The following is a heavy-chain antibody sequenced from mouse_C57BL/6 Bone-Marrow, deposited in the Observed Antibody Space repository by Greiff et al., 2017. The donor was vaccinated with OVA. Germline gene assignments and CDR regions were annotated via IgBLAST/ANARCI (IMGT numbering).Heavy chain of an antibody. CDR1: GYTFTSYW. CDR3: ASPDYYGSSSWFAY. J-gene: IGHJ3*01. Sequence: VQLQQPGAELVKPGASVKLSCKASGYTFTSYWITWVKQSPGQGLEWIGDIYPGSGSTNYNEKFKSKATLTVDTSSSTAYLQLSSLTSEDSAVAYYASPDYYGSSSWFAYWGQGTLVTVSA. V-gene: IGHV1-55*01. D-gene: IGHD1-1*01. CDR2: IYPGSGST.